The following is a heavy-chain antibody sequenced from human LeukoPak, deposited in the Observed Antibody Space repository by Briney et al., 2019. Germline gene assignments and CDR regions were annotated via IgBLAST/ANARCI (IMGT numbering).Heavy chain of an antibody. CDR2: ITSSGGNT. J-gene: IGHJ3*02. Sequence: PGGSLRLFCAASGFTFSSYAMSWVRQAPGKGLEWVSGITSSGGNTYYADSVKGRFTISRDNSKNTLYLQMNSLRAEDMAVYYCAKENTVIVLGAFDIWGQGTMVTVSS. D-gene: IGHD2/OR15-2a*01. CDR1: GFTFSSYA. V-gene: IGHV3-23*01. CDR3: AKENTVIVLGAFDI.